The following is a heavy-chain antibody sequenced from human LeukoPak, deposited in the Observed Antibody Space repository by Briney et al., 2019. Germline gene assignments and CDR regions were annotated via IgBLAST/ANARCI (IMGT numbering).Heavy chain of an antibody. CDR3: ARDAWRRAFNYGMDV. CDR2: ISWSSGNI. CDR1: GFTFEDYA. V-gene: IGHV3-9*01. J-gene: IGHJ6*02. Sequence: SLRLSCAASGFTFEDYAMHWVRQVPGKSLGWVAGISWSSGNIGYAESVKGRFTISRDNAENTLHLQMNSLRTEDTALYFCARDAWRRAFNYGMDVWGQGTTVAVSS. D-gene: IGHD5-12*01.